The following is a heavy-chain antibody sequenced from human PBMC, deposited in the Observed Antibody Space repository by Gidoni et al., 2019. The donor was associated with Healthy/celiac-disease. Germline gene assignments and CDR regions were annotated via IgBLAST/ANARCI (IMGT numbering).Heavy chain of an antibody. Sequence: QVQLQQWGAGLLMPSKTLSLTCAVYGGSFSGYYWSWFRQPPGKGREWIGEINHSGSTNYKPFLKSRGTISVDTSKNQFSLKLSSVTAADTAVYYCARGRDDYSNYGDYWGQGTLVTVSS. CDR1: GGSFSGYY. CDR3: ARGRDDYSNYGDY. D-gene: IGHD4-4*01. J-gene: IGHJ4*02. V-gene: IGHV4-34*01. CDR2: INHSGST.